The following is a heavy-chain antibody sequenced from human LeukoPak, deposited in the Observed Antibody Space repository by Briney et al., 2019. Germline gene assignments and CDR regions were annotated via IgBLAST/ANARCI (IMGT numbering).Heavy chain of an antibody. Sequence: PGGSLRLSCAASGFTVSSNYMSWVRQAPGKGLEWVSVIYSGGSTYYADSVKGRFTISRDNSKNTLYLQMNSLTAEDTAVYYCARVDYSGTYYFDYWGQGTLVTVSS. V-gene: IGHV3-53*01. CDR2: IYSGGST. CDR1: GFTVSSNY. D-gene: IGHD1-26*01. J-gene: IGHJ4*02. CDR3: ARVDYSGTYYFDY.